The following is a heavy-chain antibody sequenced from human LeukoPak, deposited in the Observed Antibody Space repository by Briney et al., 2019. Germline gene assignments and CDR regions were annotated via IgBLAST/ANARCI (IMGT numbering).Heavy chain of an antibody. D-gene: IGHD5-18*01. V-gene: IGHV5-51*01. Sequence: PGESLKISCKGSGYSFTSYWIGWVRQMPGKGLKWMGIIYPGDSDTRYSPSFQGQVSISADKAISTAYLHWSSLTASDTAMYYCARQNSRGLSYGPGGYWGQGTPVTVSS. CDR2: IYPGDSDT. J-gene: IGHJ4*02. CDR1: GYSFTSYW. CDR3: ARQNSRGLSYGPGGY.